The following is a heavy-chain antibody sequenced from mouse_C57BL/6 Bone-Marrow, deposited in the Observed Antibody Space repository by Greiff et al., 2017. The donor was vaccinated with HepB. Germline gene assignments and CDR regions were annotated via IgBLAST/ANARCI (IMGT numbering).Heavy chain of an antibody. CDR1: GFNIKDYY. CDR3: TTRGLLRFLFDY. D-gene: IGHD1-1*01. V-gene: IGHV14-1*01. CDR2: IDPEDGDT. J-gene: IGHJ2*01. Sequence: VQLQQSGAELVRPGASVKLSCTASGFNIKDYYMHWVKQRPEQGLEWIGRIDPEDGDTEYAPKFQGKATMTADTSSNTAYLQLSSLTSEDTAGYYCTTRGLLRFLFDYWGQGTTLTVSS.